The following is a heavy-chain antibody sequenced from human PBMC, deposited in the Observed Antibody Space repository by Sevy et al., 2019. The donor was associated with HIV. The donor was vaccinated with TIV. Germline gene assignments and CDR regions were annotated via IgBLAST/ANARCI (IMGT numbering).Heavy chain of an antibody. V-gene: IGHV3-30*02. J-gene: IGHJ4*02. CDR1: GFIFSTYG. Sequence: GGCLRLSCAASGFIFSTYGMHWVRQAPGKGLEWVALIWYDGSSQYYADSVQGRLTISIDNSKNTLDLQMNSQRAEDTAGYYYVGGASIAAAGNFAYWGQGTLVTVSS. CDR3: VGGASIAAAGNFAY. CDR2: IWYDGSSQ. D-gene: IGHD6-13*01.